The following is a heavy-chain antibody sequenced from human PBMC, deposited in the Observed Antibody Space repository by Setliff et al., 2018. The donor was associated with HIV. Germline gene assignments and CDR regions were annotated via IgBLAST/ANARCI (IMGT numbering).Heavy chain of an antibody. V-gene: IGHV1-8*02. J-gene: IGHJ4*02. CDR2: MNPGTGNT. Sequence: GASVKVSCKTSGYTFIHYDVNWVRQAPGKGLEWMGWMNPGTGNTGYAEKSQGRVSMTRDTSTNTAYMELRSLRFDDTAVYYCARPGLTSGWYIYYFDSWGQGTLVTVSS. D-gene: IGHD6-19*01. CDR3: ARPGLTSGWYIYYFDS. CDR1: GYTFIHYD.